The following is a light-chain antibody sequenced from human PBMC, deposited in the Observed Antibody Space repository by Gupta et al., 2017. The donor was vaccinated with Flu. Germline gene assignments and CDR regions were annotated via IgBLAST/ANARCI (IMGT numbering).Light chain of an antibody. CDR1: SSDVGSYNL. CDR2: ETT. J-gene: IGLJ3*02. Sequence: QSALTQPASVSGSPGQSITISCSGTSSDVGSYNLVSWYQQHPGNAPKLIIYETTKRPSGVSNRFSGSKSGNTASLTISGLQSEDEADYYCCSYSGGSIGVFGGGTKLTVL. V-gene: IGLV2-23*01. CDR3: CSYSGGSIGV.